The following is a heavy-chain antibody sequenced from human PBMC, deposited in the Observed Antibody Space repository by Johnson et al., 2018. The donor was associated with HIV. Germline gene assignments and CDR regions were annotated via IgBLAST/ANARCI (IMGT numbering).Heavy chain of an antibody. Sequence: VQLVESGGSVVRPGGSLRLSCAASGFNFDDYGMSWVRQAPGKGLEWVSGINWNGGSTGYADSGKGRFTISRDNAKNSVYLQMNSLIAEDTALYYCARGRFMVQGADAFDIWGQGTMVTVSS. V-gene: IGHV3-20*04. CDR3: ARGRFMVQGADAFDI. J-gene: IGHJ3*02. D-gene: IGHD3-10*01. CDR2: INWNGGST. CDR1: GFNFDDYG.